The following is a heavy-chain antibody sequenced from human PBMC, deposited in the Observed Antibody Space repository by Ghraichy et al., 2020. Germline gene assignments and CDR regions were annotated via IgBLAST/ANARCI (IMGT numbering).Heavy chain of an antibody. J-gene: IGHJ4*02. CDR3: ASGGIAVAPEIDY. V-gene: IGHV4-59*01. D-gene: IGHD6-19*01. CDR1: GGSISSYY. Sequence: SQTLSLTCTVSGGSISSYYWSWIRQPPGKGLEWIGYIYYSGSTNYNPSLKSRVTISVDTSKNQFSLKLSSVTAADTAVYYCASGGIAVAPEIDYWGQGTLVTVSS. CDR2: IYYSGST.